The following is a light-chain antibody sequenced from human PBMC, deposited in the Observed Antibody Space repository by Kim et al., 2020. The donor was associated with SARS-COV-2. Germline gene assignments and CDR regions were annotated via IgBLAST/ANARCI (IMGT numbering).Light chain of an antibody. J-gene: IGKJ3*01. CDR1: QSLVYSDGNIY. V-gene: IGKV2-30*01. CDR2: KVS. CDR3: MQGTHWPFT. Sequence: PASISFRSIQSLVYSDGNIYLNWFQQRPGQSPRRLIYKVSNRDSGVPDRFSGSGSGTDFTLKISRVEAEDVGIYYCMQGTHWPFTFGPGTKVDIK.